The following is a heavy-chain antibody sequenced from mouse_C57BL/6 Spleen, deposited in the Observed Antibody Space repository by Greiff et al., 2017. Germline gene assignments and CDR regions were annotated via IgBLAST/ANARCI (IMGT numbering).Heavy chain of an antibody. Sequence: VKLMESGGGLVKPGGSLKLSCAASGFTFSDYGMHWVRQAPEKGLEWVAYISSGSSTIYYADPVKGRFTISRDNAKNTLFLQMTSLRSEDTAMYYCANGNYNYWGQGTTLTVSS. D-gene: IGHD2-1*01. CDR3: ANGNYNY. J-gene: IGHJ2*01. CDR2: ISSGSSTI. V-gene: IGHV5-17*01. CDR1: GFTFSDYG.